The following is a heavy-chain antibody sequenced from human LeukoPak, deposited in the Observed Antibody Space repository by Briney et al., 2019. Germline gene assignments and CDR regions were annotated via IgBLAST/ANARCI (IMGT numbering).Heavy chain of an antibody. CDR2: MNPNSGNT. V-gene: IGHV1-8*01. CDR3: ARVVTPYYYYYMDV. CDR1: GYTFTSYD. D-gene: IGHD4-23*01. Sequence: ASVKVSCKASGYTFTSYDINWVRQATGQGLEWMGWMNPNSGNTGYAQKFQGRVTMARNTSISTAYMELSSLRSEDTAVYYCARVVTPYYYYYMDVWGKGTTVTISS. J-gene: IGHJ6*03.